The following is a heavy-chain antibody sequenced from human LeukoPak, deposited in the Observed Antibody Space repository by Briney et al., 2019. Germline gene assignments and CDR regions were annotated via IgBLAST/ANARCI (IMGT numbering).Heavy chain of an antibody. CDR3: ARHGQPDGYSSSWYIKEPFDY. J-gene: IGHJ4*02. CDR2: IYYSGST. CDR1: GGSISSSSYY. V-gene: IGHV4-39*01. Sequence: PSQTLSLTCTVSGGSISSSSYYWGWIRQPPGKGLEWIGSIYYSGSTYYNPSLKSRVTISVDTSKNQFSLKLSSVTAADTAVYYCARHGQPDGYSSSWYIKEPFDYWGQGTLVTVSS. D-gene: IGHD6-13*01.